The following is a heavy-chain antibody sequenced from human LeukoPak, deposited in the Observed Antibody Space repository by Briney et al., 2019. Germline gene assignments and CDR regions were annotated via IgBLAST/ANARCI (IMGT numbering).Heavy chain of an antibody. CDR2: INSDGSST. CDR3: ARDRACSSTSCHTNWFDP. D-gene: IGHD2-2*01. Sequence: GGSLRLSCAASGFTFSSYWMHWVRQAPGKGLVWVSRINSDGSSTSCADSVKGRFTISRDNAKNTLYLQMNSLRAEDTAVYYCARDRACSSTSCHTNWFDPWGQGTLVTVSS. CDR1: GFTFSSYW. V-gene: IGHV3-74*01. J-gene: IGHJ5*02.